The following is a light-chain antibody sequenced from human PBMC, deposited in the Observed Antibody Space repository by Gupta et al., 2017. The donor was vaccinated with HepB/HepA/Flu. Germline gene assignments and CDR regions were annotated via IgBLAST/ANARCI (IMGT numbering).Light chain of an antibody. J-gene: IGLJ2*01. Sequence: SYVLTQPHSVSVAPGKTARITCGGNNIGSKSVHWYQQKPGQAPGLVIYYDSDRPSGIPERFSGSNSGNTATLTISRVEAGDEADYYCQVWDSSSDHPNVVFGGGTKLTVL. CDR1: NIGSKS. CDR3: QVWDSSSDHPNVV. CDR2: YDS. V-gene: IGLV3-21*04.